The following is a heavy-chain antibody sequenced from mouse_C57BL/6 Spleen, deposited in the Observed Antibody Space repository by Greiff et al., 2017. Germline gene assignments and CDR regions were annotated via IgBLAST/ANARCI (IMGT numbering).Heavy chain of an antibody. D-gene: IGHD2-4*01. CDR1: GYSFTDYN. V-gene: IGHV1-39*01. CDR2: INPNYGTT. Sequence: EVQLVESGPELVKPGASVKISCKASGYSFTDYNMNWVKQSNGKSLEWIGVINPNYGTTSYNQKFKGKATLTVDQSSSTAYMQLNSLTSEDSAVYYCARNLQETGYDYDSAWFAYWGQGTLVTVSA. CDR3: ARNLQETGYDYDSAWFAY. J-gene: IGHJ3*01.